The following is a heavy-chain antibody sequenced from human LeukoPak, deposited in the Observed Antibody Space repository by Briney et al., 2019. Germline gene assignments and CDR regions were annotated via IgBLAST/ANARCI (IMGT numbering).Heavy chain of an antibody. D-gene: IGHD1-26*01. CDR1: GFTFSSTW. CDR2: INEDGSLR. V-gene: IGHV3-7*04. J-gene: IGHJ3*02. CDR3: ARDGALTVGSFDI. Sequence: GGSLRLSCAASGFTFSSTWMTWVRQAPGKGLEWVANINEDGSLRDYVDSVKGRFTIFRDNAKNSLYLQMNSLRHEDTAVYYCARDGALTVGSFDIWGQGTMVTVSS.